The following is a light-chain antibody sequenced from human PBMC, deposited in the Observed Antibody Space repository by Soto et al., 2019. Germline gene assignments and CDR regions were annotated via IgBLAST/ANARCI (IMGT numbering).Light chain of an antibody. J-gene: IGKJ4*01. CDR3: QRSYSTPFA. CDR1: QNINKY. CDR2: AAS. V-gene: IGKV1-39*01. Sequence: DIQMTQSPSSLSASVGDRVTITCRASQNINKYLNWYQQKPGKAPKLLIYAASSLQSGVPSGFRGSGSGTDFTLTISSLQPEDFATYYCQRSYSTPFAFGGGTKVDIK.